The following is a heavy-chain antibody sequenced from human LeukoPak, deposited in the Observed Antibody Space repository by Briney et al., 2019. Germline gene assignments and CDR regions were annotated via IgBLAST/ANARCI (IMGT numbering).Heavy chain of an antibody. CDR2: ISSSSSYI. CDR3: ARDREIQRVGAFDI. V-gene: IGHV3-21*01. Sequence: GGSLRLSCAASGFTFSSYSMNWVRQAPGKGLEWVSSISSSSSYIYYADSVKGRFTIPRDNAKNSLYLQMNSLRAEDTAVYYCARDREIQRVGAFDIWGQGTMVTVSS. CDR1: GFTFSSYS. D-gene: IGHD5-18*01. J-gene: IGHJ3*02.